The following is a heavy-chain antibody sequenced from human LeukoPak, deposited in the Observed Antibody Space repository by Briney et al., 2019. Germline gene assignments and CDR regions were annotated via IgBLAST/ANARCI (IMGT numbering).Heavy chain of an antibody. J-gene: IGHJ4*02. CDR1: GFTFSDYA. CDR3: AREECSGGSCYFDY. V-gene: IGHV3-64*01. CDR2: ISSNGGST. Sequence: GSLRLSCAASGFTFSDYAMHWVRQAPGKGLEYVSRISSNGGSTYYANSVKGRFTISRDNPKNTLSLQMGSLRAEDMAVYYCAREECSGGSCYFDYWGQGTLVTVSS. D-gene: IGHD2-15*01.